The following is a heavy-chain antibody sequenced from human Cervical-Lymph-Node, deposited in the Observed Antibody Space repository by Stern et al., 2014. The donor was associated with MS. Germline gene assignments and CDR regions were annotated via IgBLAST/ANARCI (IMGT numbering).Heavy chain of an antibody. CDR1: GFSLSSHGMC. CDR3: AHGSTSCYWADS. J-gene: IGHJ4*02. V-gene: IGHV2-70*11. Sequence: ESGPALVKPTQTLTLTCTFSGFSLSSHGMCVSWIRQSPGKALERLARIDWDDEKYYSTSLKTRLTISKDTSRNHVVLTVGNMDPVDSATYYCAHGSTSCYWADSWGQGTLVTVSS. CDR2: IDWDDEK. D-gene: IGHD2-2*01.